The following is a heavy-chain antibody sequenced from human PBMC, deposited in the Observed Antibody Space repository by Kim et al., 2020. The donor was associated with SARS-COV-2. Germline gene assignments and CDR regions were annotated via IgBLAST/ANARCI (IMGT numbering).Heavy chain of an antibody. D-gene: IGHD2-21*01. CDR3: ERYCGGDCPTPGWFDA. CDR1: GGSISSYY. Sequence: SETLSLTCTVSGGSISSYYWSWIRQPPGKGLEWIGDIYYSGSTNYNPSLKSRVTISVDTSKNQFSLKLSSVTAADTAVYYCERYCGGDCPTPGWFDACG. V-gene: IGHV4-59*13. CDR2: IYYSGST. J-gene: IGHJ5*01.